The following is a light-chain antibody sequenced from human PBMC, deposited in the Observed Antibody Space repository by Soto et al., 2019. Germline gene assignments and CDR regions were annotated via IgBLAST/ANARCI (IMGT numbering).Light chain of an antibody. V-gene: IGKV3-20*01. CDR3: QHYGSPSWT. CDR1: QSVTSNY. Sequence: EIVLTQSPGTLSLSPWERATLSCRASQSVTSNYLAWYQQKPGQAPRILIFGASSRATGIPDKFSGSGSGTDFTLTISRLEPDDFAVYYCQHYGSPSWTFGQGTKVDIK. J-gene: IGKJ1*01. CDR2: GAS.